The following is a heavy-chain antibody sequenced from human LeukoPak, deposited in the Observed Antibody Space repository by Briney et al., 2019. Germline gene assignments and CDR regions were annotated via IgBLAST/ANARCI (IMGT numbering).Heavy chain of an antibody. D-gene: IGHD3-22*01. J-gene: IGHJ4*02. V-gene: IGHV4-59*12. CDR3: ARSPYYYDSSYPYYFDY. CDR1: GGSISSYY. Sequence: SETLSLTCTVSGGSISSYYWSWIRQPPGKGLEWIGYIYYSGSTNYNPSLKSRVTISVDTSKNQFSLKLSSVTAADTAVYYCARSPYYYDSSYPYYFDYWGQGTLVTVSS. CDR2: IYYSGST.